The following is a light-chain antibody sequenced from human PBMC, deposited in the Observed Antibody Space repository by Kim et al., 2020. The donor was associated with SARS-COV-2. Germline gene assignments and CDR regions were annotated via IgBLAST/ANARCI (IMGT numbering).Light chain of an antibody. Sequence: SSELTQDPAVSVALGQTVRITCQGDSLRTYYTTWFQQKPGLAPIVVFYGKNNRRTGIPERSSGSSSGNTASLTITATQAGDEADYYCNSRDNNDNVLFGGGTQLT. CDR1: SLRTYY. V-gene: IGLV3-19*01. CDR2: GKN. J-gene: IGLJ2*01. CDR3: NSRDNNDNVL.